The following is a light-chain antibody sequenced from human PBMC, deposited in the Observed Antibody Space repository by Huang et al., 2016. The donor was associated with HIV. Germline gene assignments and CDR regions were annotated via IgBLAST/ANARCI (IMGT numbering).Light chain of an antibody. V-gene: IGKV1-39*01. CDR3: QQTYSAPVT. J-gene: IGKJ4*01. CDR1: QRISSR. Sequence: DIQVTQSPSSLSASVGDRVTITCRTSQRISSRLSWYQQKIGKGPKLLIYSSTVLQSGVPSRCTGSGSGTDFTLTINSLQPEDFATYYCQQTYSAPVTFGGGTRVEIK. CDR2: SST.